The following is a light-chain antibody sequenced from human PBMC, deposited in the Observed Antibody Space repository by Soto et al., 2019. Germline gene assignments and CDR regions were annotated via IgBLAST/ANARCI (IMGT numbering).Light chain of an antibody. CDR3: QSYDSSLSVV. CDR1: SSNIGAGYD. V-gene: IGLV1-40*01. CDR2: DNI. J-gene: IGLJ2*01. Sequence: QSVLTQAPSVSGAPGQRVTIPCIGSSSNIGAGYDVHWYKQVPGTAPKLLIYDNINRPSGVPDRFSGSKSGTSASLAITGIQSEDEADYYCQSYDSSLSVVFGGGTKLTVL.